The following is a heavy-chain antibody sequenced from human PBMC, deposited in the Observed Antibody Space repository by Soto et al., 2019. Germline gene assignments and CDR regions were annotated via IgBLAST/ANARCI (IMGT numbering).Heavy chain of an antibody. CDR2: IYHSGTT. CDR3: ATVIPATRYFAY. D-gene: IGHD2-15*01. V-gene: IGHV4-30-2*01. CDR1: GGSIGNDDYS. J-gene: IGHJ4*02. Sequence: LSLTCTVSGGSIGNDDYSWSWVRQPPGKGLEWIGYIYHSGTTYYNPSLTSRVTISVDGSNNQFSLKLTSMTAADTAVYYCATVIPATRYFAYWGQGILVTVS.